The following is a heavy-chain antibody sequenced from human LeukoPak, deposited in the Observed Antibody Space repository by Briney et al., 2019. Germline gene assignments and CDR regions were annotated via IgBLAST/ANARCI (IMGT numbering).Heavy chain of an antibody. CDR1: GFTFGSYA. Sequence: GGSLRLSCAASGFTFGSYAMYWVRQAPGKGLEWVSGISGSGGSTFYADSVKGRFTISRDNSENTVYLQMNSLRAGDTAVYYCAKTTAGYSSGRYPGWPVDYWGQGTLVTVSS. D-gene: IGHD6-19*01. CDR2: ISGSGGST. V-gene: IGHV3-23*01. CDR3: AKTTAGYSSGRYPGWPVDY. J-gene: IGHJ4*02.